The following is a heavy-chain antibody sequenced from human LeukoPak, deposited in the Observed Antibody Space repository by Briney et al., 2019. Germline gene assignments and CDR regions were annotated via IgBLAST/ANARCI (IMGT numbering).Heavy chain of an antibody. CDR3: ICDYGGSFAFDY. V-gene: IGHV3-73*01. J-gene: IGHJ4*02. D-gene: IGHD4-23*01. Sequence: GGSLRLSCAASGFTFSGSRMHWVRQASGKGLEWVGHIRGKANKYATEYAASVKGRFTISRDDSKNTAYLQMNGLKTEDTAVYYCICDYGGSFAFDYWGQGTLVTVSS. CDR1: GFTFSGSR. CDR2: IRGKANKYAT.